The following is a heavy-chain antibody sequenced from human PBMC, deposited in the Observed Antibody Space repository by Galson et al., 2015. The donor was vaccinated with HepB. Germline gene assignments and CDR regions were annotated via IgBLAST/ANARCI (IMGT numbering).Heavy chain of an antibody. J-gene: IGHJ3*02. V-gene: IGHV3-66*01. CDR2: IYSGGST. Sequence: SLRLSCAASGFTVSSNYMSWVRQAPGKGLEWVSAIYSGGSTYYADSVKGRFTISRDNSKNTLYLQMNSLRAEDTAVYYCAREGGRDYYDSSGYHDAFDIWGQGTMVTVSS. CDR3: AREGGRDYYDSSGYHDAFDI. D-gene: IGHD3-22*01. CDR1: GFTVSSNY.